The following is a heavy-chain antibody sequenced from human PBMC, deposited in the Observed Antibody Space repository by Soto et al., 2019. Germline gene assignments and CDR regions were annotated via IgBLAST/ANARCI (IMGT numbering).Heavy chain of an antibody. CDR1: GFTFSSYA. J-gene: IGHJ5*02. D-gene: IGHD3-22*01. CDR3: VKEGYYYDSSGYYYGWFDP. Sequence: SGFTFSSYAMHWVRQAPGKGLEYVSAIVRNGGSTYYADSVKGRFTISRDNSKNTLYLQMSSLRAEDTAVYYCVKEGYYYDSSGYYYGWFDPWGQGTLVTVSS. V-gene: IGHV3-64D*06. CDR2: IVRNGGST.